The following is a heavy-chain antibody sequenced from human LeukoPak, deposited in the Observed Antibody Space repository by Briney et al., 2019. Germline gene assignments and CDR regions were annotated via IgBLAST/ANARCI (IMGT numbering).Heavy chain of an antibody. CDR1: GGSISSGGYS. J-gene: IGHJ4*02. CDR3: ARGLSRQLVLHN. Sequence: SETLSLTCAVSGGSISSGGYSWSWIRQPPGKGLEWIGYIYHSGSTYYNPSLKSRVTISVDRPKNQFSLKLSSVTAADTAVYYCARGLSRQLVLHNWGQGTLVTVSS. CDR2: IYHSGST. V-gene: IGHV4-30-2*01. D-gene: IGHD6-13*01.